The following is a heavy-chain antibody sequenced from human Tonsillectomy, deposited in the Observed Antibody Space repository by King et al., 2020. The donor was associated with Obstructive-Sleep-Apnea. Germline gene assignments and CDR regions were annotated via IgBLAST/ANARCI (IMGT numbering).Heavy chain of an antibody. Sequence: VQLVESGGGVVQPGRSLRLSCAASGFTFSTYGMHWVRQAPGKGLEWVAFISFDGSYRYYADSVKGRFTISRDNSKNTLHLQMNSLRAEDTAVYFCAKEGGRAYCGGDCYNAFDIWGQGTMVTVSS. CDR1: GFTFSTYG. J-gene: IGHJ3*02. D-gene: IGHD2-21*02. CDR2: ISFDGSYR. CDR3: AKEGGRAYCGGDCYNAFDI. V-gene: IGHV3-30*18.